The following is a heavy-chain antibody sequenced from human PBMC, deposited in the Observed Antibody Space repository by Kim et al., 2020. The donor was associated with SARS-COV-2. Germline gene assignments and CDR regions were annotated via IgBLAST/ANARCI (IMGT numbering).Heavy chain of an antibody. J-gene: IGHJ6*02. V-gene: IGHV4-59*13. CDR1: GGYINNYY. D-gene: IGHD2-8*01. CDR3: ARGAGWWDV. Sequence: SETLSLTCTVSGGYINNYYWSWIRQPPGKGLEWVGFIQYTGNTRYNPSLKSRVTISLDTSENHLSLSLTSVTAADTAVYYCARGAGWWDVGGHGITVTVS. CDR2: IQYTGNT.